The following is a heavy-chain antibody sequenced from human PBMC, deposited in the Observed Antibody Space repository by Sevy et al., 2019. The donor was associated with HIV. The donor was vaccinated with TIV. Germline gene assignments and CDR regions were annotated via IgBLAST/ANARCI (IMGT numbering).Heavy chain of an antibody. CDR3: ARGIGSSGGL. J-gene: IGHJ4*02. V-gene: IGHV3-74*01. Sequence: GGSLRLSCTCSGFPLSTYWMHWVRQIPGKGLDWVCHVNQDGSVKQYADSVRGRFTISRDNVKNTVFLYMNSLRTDDTALYYCARGIGSSGGLWGQGTLATVSS. D-gene: IGHD6-6*01. CDR2: VNQDGSVK. CDR1: GFPLSTYW.